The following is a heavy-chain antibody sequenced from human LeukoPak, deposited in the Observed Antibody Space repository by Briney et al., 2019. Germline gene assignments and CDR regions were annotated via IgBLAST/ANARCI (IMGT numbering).Heavy chain of an antibody. D-gene: IGHD1-26*01. CDR3: ARSHLGSYDY. V-gene: IGHV4-39*07. Sequence: SETLSLTCTVSGGSISSSSYYWGWIRQPPGKGLEWIGSIYYSGSTYYNPSLKSRVTISVDTSKNQFSLKLSSVTAADTAVYYRARSHLGSYDYWGQGTLVIVSS. CDR2: IYYSGST. CDR1: GGSISSSSYY. J-gene: IGHJ4*02.